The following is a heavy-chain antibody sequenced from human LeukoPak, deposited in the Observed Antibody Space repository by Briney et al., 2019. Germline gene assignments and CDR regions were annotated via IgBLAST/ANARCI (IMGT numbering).Heavy chain of an antibody. J-gene: IGHJ4*02. CDR2: IYYSGST. CDR3: ARGYSPFDY. V-gene: IGHV4-59*08. D-gene: IGHD3-22*01. CDR1: GASISSYY. Sequence: SETLSLTCTVSGASISSYYWSWIRQPPGKGLEWLGYIYYSGSTNHNPSLKSRATISVDTSKNQFSLKLSSVTAADTAVYYCARGYSPFDYWGQGTLVPVSS.